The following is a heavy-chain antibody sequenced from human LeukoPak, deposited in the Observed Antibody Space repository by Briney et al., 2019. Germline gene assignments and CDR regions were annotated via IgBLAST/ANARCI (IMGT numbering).Heavy chain of an antibody. V-gene: IGHV3-30*18. J-gene: IGHJ4*02. Sequence: GGSLRLSCAASGFTFGSYGMHWVRQAPGKGLEWVAVISYDGSNKYYADSVKGRFTISRDNSKNTLYLQMNSLRAEDTAVYYCAKDSEGSSGWFDYWGQGTLVTVSS. CDR1: GFTFGSYG. CDR3: AKDSEGSSGWFDY. CDR2: ISYDGSNK. D-gene: IGHD6-19*01.